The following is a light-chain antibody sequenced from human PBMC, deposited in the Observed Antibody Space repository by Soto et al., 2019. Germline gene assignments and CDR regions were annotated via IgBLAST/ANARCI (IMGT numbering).Light chain of an antibody. J-gene: IGKJ1*01. CDR2: GTS. CDR3: HQYNGWPRT. CDR1: QNISRS. Sequence: IVITHAGLPLFVNTGGRATLACRASQNISRSLAWYQQKPGQGPRLLIYGTSTRAGGVPARFSGGGSGTEFTLTITSLQSEDFAVYYCHQYNGWPRTFGQGTKVDIK. V-gene: IGKV3-15*01.